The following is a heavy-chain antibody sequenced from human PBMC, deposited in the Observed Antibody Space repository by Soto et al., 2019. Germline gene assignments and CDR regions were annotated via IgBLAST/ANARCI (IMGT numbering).Heavy chain of an antibody. J-gene: IGHJ4*02. Sequence: GGSLRLSCAASGFTFSSSWMSWVRQAPGKGLEWVAARKEDGSEKYYVDFVKGRFTISRDNVENSLYLQMNSLRGEDTAVYFCARDRGYSSYDYWGLGTLVTVSS. CDR1: GFTFSSSW. CDR2: RKEDGSEK. CDR3: ARDRGYSSYDY. V-gene: IGHV3-7*01. D-gene: IGHD5-12*01.